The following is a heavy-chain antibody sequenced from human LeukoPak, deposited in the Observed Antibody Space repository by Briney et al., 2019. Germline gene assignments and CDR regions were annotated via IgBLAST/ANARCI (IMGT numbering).Heavy chain of an antibody. V-gene: IGHV4-61*02. Sequence: TSQTLSLTCTVPRGSISSGSYYSSWTRHPAGKGLEWLRRIYTIGSSNYNPSLKSRVTTSVDTSKNHCSFKLTAVNATKTPVYYCARGKPQRGYSYGLPYYYYYYMDVWGKGTTVTVSS. CDR1: RGSISSGSYY. CDR2: IYTIGSS. CDR3: ARGKPQRGYSYGLPYYYYYYMDV. J-gene: IGHJ6*03. D-gene: IGHD5-18*01.